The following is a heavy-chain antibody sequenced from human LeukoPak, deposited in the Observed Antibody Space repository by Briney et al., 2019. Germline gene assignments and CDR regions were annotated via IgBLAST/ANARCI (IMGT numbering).Heavy chain of an antibody. J-gene: IGHJ4*02. CDR2: IDWGGGRT. CDR1: GFTFDDYG. Sequence: PGGSLRLSCAASGFTFDDYGMSWVRQAPGKGLEWVSGIDWGGGRTAYADSVKGRSTISRDNAKNSLSLQVSSLRAEDTALYYCARSGYSSGWYRGPFYYWGQGTLVTVSS. D-gene: IGHD6-19*01. V-gene: IGHV3-20*04. CDR3: ARSGYSSGWYRGPFYY.